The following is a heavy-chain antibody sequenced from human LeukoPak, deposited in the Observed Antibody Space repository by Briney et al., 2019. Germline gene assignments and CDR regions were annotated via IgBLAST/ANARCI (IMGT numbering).Heavy chain of an antibody. Sequence: GGSLRLSCAASGFTVSSNYMSWVRQAPGKGLEWVSVIYSGGSTYYAGSVKGRFTISRDNSKNTLYLQMNSLRAEDTAVYYCARGAVAGSIDYWGQGTLVTVSS. CDR1: GFTVSSNY. D-gene: IGHD6-19*01. CDR2: IYSGGST. V-gene: IGHV3-66*02. CDR3: ARGAVAGSIDY. J-gene: IGHJ4*02.